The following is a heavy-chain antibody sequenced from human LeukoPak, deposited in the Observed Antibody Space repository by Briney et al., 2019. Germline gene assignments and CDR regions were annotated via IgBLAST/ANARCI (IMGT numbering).Heavy chain of an antibody. D-gene: IGHD6-19*01. CDR1: VYTFTSYD. CDR3: ARRAVDNSYYYYMDV. Sequence: ASVKVSCKASVYTFTSYDIHWVRQVTGQGLEWMGWMNPKRCNTGYAQKLQGRVTITRNTSISTAYLEVSSLRYEDTAVYYCARRAVDNSYYYYMDVWGKGTTVTVSS. V-gene: IGHV1-8*03. J-gene: IGHJ6*03. CDR2: MNPKRCNT.